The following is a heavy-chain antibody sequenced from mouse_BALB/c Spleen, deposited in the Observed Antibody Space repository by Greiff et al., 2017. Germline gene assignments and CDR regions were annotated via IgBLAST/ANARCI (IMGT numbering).Heavy chain of an antibody. D-gene: IGHD1-1*01. Sequence: VQLQQSGAELVRPGSSVKISCKASGYAFSSYWMNWVKQRPGQGLEWIGQIYPGDGDTNYNGKFKGKATLTADKSSSTAYMQLRSLTSEDSAVYFCARNYGSSLAWFAYWGQGTLVTVSA. CDR1: GYAFSSYW. CDR3: ARNYGSSLAWFAY. V-gene: IGHV1-80*01. J-gene: IGHJ3*01. CDR2: IYPGDGDT.